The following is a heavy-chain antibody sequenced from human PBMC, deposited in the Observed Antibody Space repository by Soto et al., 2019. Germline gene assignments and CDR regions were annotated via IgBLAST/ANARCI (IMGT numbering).Heavy chain of an antibody. V-gene: IGHV1-69*13. D-gene: IGHD2-2*02. J-gene: IGHJ4*02. CDR3: ARVGVQCRSTSCYTTLPPFFAY. CDR1: GGTFSSYA. CDR2: IIPIFGTA. Sequence: ASVKVSCKASGGTFSSYAISWVRQAPGQGLEWMGGIIPIFGTANYAQKFQGRVTITADESTSTAYMELSSLRSEDTAVYYCARVGVQCRSTSCYTTLPPFFAYWGQGTLVPVSS.